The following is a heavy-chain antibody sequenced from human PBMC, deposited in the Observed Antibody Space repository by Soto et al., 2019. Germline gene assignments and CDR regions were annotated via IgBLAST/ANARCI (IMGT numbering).Heavy chain of an antibody. J-gene: IGHJ6*03. V-gene: IGHV4-59*08. CDR3: ARQRRMVVVPAANYYYYYMDV. D-gene: IGHD2-2*01. CDR1: GGSISSYY. Sequence: SETLSLTCTVSGGSISSYYWSWIRQPPGKGLEWIGYIYYSGSTNYNPSLKSRVTISVDTSKNQFSLKLSSVTAADTAVYYCARQRRMVVVPAANYYYYYMDVWGKGTTVTVSS. CDR2: IYYSGST.